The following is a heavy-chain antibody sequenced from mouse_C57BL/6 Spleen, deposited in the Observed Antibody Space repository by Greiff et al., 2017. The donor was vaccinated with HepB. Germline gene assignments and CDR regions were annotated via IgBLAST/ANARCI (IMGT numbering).Heavy chain of an antibody. J-gene: IGHJ3*01. CDR1: GSNIKDYY. Sequence: EVQLVESGAELVKPGASVKFSCTASGSNIKDYYTYWVMQRTEQGLEWIGRVDPEDGETKYAPNFQGKATITADTSSNTAYLQLNSLTAEDTAVYYGARLYDYDGGAWFAYWGQGTLVTVSA. D-gene: IGHD2-4*01. CDR2: VDPEDGET. V-gene: IGHV14-2*01. CDR3: ARLYDYDGGAWFAY.